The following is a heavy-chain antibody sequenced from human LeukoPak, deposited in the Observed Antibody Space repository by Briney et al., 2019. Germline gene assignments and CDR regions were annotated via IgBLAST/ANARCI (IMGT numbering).Heavy chain of an antibody. J-gene: IGHJ4*02. CDR1: GGSINSYY. CDR2: IYYSGST. D-gene: IGHD1-14*01. CDR3: ARGTTMGGGHMGY. Sequence: SETLSLTCTVSGGSINSYYWSWIRQPPGKGLEWIGYIYYSGSTNYNPSLKSRVTISVDTSKNQFSLKLSSVTAADTAVYYCARGTTMGGGHMGYWGQGTLVTVSS. V-gene: IGHV4-59*01.